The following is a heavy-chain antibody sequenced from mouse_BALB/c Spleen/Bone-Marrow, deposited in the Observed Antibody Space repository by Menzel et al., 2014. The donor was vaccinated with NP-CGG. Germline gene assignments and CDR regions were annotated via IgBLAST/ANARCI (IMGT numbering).Heavy chain of an antibody. CDR2: VYPGSDTA. J-gene: IGHJ3*01. Sequence: LKQSGSELVRPGASVKLSCKASGYTFTNFWTHWVRQRPGQGLEWIGNVYPGSDTANYDEKFKSKATLTVDTSSSTAYMQLSSLTSEDSAVYYCTRSLYYYPAYWGQGTLVTVST. CDR1: GYTFTNFW. V-gene: IGHV1S22*01. CDR3: TRSLYYYPAY. D-gene: IGHD1-1*01.